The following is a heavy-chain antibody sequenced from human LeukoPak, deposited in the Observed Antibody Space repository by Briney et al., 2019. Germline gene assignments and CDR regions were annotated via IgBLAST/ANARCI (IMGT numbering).Heavy chain of an antibody. CDR3: AREDYDSSGYYWGDAFDI. CDR2: ISSSSSYI. D-gene: IGHD3-22*01. Sequence: GGSLRLSCAASGLTFRTYAMSWVRQAPGKGLEWVSSISSSSSYIYYADSVKGRFTISRDNAKNSLYLQMNSLRAEDTAVYYCAREDYDSSGYYWGDAFDIWGQGTMVTVSS. J-gene: IGHJ3*02. CDR1: GLTFRTYA. V-gene: IGHV3-21*01.